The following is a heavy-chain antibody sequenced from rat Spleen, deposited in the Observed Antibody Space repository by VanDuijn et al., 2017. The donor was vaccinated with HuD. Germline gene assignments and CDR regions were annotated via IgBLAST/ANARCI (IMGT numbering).Heavy chain of an antibody. CDR2: ISAGGDST. Sequence: EVQLVESGGGLVQPGRSMKLSCAASGFTFSNYYMAWVRQAPTKGLEWVAYISAGGDSTYYRDSVKGRFTISRDNAKSTLYLQMDSLRSEDTATYYCARQKDGGFDYWGQGVMVTVSS. CDR3: ARQKDGGFDY. J-gene: IGHJ2*01. V-gene: IGHV5-25*01. CDR1: GFTFSNYY. D-gene: IGHD1-11*01.